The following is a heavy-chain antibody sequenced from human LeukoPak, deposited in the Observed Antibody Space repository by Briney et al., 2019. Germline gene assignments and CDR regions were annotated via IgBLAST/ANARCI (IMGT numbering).Heavy chain of an antibody. CDR3: VSDAVVMGDDALDI. CDR2: ISGSGGRT. CDR1: GFIFNNND. Sequence: GGSLRLSCSASGFIFNNNDMSWVRQAPGKGLEWVSGISGSGGRTTYADSVKGRFIISRDNSKNTLYLQMNTLRAEDTALYYCVSDAVVMGDDALDIWGRGTMVTVSS. D-gene: IGHD2-21*01. V-gene: IGHV3-23*01. J-gene: IGHJ3*02.